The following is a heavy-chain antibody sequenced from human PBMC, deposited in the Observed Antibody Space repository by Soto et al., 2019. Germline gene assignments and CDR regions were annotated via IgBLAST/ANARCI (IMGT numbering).Heavy chain of an antibody. V-gene: IGHV4-4*07. Sequence: PSETLSLTCTVSGGSVSSQYWSWIRQPAGKGLEWIGRIYNGGIPLIHPSLESRVALSLDTSKNQFSLTLSSVTAVDTATYYCASQDYDKSVYYFDYWGRGTLVTVSS. CDR2: IYNGGIP. D-gene: IGHD3-22*01. CDR3: ASQDYDKSVYYFDY. CDR1: GGSVSSQY. J-gene: IGHJ4*02.